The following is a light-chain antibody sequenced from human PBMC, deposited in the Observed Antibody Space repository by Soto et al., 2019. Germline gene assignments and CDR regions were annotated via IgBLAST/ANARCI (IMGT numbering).Light chain of an antibody. CDR1: QSINSN. V-gene: IGKV3-15*01. Sequence: IVMTQSPATLSVSPGERATLSCRASQSINSNLAWYQQKPGQAPRLLMFRASIRATGFPARFSGSGSGTEFNITISSLQSEDSAIYYCQQYNNWPSATFGGGPKVDIX. J-gene: IGKJ4*01. CDR2: RAS. CDR3: QQYNNWPSAT.